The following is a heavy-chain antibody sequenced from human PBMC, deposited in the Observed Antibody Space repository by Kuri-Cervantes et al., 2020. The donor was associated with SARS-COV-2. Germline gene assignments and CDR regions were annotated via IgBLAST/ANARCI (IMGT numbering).Heavy chain of an antibody. CDR1: GFTFSSYG. V-gene: IGHV3-33*01. CDR3: ARDYSSWYKGPFDY. J-gene: IGHJ4*02. D-gene: IGHD6-13*01. CDR2: IWYDGSNK. Sequence: GGSLRLSCAASGFTFSSYGMHWVRQAPGKGLEWVAVIWYDGSNKYYADSVKGRFTISRDNSKNTLYLQMNSLRAEDTAVYYCARDYSSWYKGPFDYWGQGTLVPSPQ.